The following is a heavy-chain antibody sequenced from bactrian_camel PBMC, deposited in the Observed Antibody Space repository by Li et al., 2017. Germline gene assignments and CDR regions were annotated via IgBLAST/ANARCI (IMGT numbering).Heavy chain of an antibody. J-gene: IGHJ4*01. CDR3: AANFLRREGPWCGVNKY. CDR2: LDSSGIT. V-gene: IGHV3S55*01. Sequence: VQLVESGGGSVQTGGSLRLSCAATLTKGDSYCLAWFRQTPGKEREGLATLDSSGITAYADSVKGRFAISKDNAKNALYLQMNSLKPEDSAMYYCAANFLRREGPWCGVNKYWGQGTQVTVS. D-gene: IGHD1*01. CDR1: LTKGDSYC.